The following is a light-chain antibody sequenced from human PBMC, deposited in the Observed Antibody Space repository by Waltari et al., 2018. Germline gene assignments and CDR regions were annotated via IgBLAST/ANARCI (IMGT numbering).Light chain of an antibody. V-gene: IGKV3-20*01. CDR2: ATS. Sequence: EIVLTQSPGTLSLSPGERATLSCRASQSVSSSYFAWYQQKPGQAPRILNFATSSRATGIPDRFSGSGSGTDFTLTISRLEPEDFAVYYCQQYGSSPVTFGQGTKLEI. CDR3: QQYGSSPVT. CDR1: QSVSSSY. J-gene: IGKJ2*01.